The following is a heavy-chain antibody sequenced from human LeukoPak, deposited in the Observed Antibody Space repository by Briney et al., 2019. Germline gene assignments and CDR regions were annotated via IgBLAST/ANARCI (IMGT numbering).Heavy chain of an antibody. Sequence: PGGSLRLSCAASGFTFSSYEMNWVRQAPGKGLEWVSYISSSGSTIYYADSVKGRFTISRDNAKNSLYLQMNSLRAEDTAVYYCARDIGAGSTDYWGQGTLVTVSS. V-gene: IGHV3-48*03. CDR1: GFTFSSYE. CDR3: ARDIGAGSTDY. J-gene: IGHJ4*02. CDR2: ISSSGSTI. D-gene: IGHD3-10*01.